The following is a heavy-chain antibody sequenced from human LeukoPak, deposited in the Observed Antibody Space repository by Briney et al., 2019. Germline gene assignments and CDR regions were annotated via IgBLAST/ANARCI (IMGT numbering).Heavy chain of an antibody. CDR2: INPNSGGT. V-gene: IGHV1-2*06. Sequence: ASVKVSCKASGYTFTGYYMHWVRQAPGQGLEWMGRINPNSGGTNYAQKFQGKVTMTRDTSISTAYMELSRLRSDDTAVYYCTRPHTVLYNWFDPWGQGTLVTVSS. J-gene: IGHJ5*02. D-gene: IGHD4-11*01. CDR3: TRPHTVLYNWFDP. CDR1: GYTFTGYY.